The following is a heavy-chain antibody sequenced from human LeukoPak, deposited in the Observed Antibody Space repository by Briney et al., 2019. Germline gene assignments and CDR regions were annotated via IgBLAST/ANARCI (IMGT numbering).Heavy chain of an antibody. CDR2: ISSSSSSI. J-gene: IGHJ4*02. Sequence: PGGSLRLSCAASGFTFSSYSMNWVRQAPGKGLEWVSYISSSSSSIHCADSVKGRFTISRDNAENSLYLQMSSLRDEDTAMYYCARDYYYGFYYWGQGTLVTVSS. CDR1: GFTFSSYS. CDR3: ARDYYYGFYY. V-gene: IGHV3-48*02. D-gene: IGHD3-10*01.